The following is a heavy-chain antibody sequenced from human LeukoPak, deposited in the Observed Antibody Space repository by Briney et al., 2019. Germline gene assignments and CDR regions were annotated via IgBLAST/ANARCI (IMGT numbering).Heavy chain of an antibody. D-gene: IGHD6-19*01. CDR2: FDPEDGET. J-gene: IGHJ5*02. CDR3: ATGRAIAVAGNNWFDP. V-gene: IGHV1-24*01. CDR1: GYTLTELS. Sequence: ASVKVSCKVSGYTLTELSMHWVRQAPGKGLEWMGGFDPEDGETIYAQKFQGRVTMTEDTSTDTAYMELSSLRSEDTAVYYCATGRAIAVAGNNWFDPWGQGTLVTVSS.